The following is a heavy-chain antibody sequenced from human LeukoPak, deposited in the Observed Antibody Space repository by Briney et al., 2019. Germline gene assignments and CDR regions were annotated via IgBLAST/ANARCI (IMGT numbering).Heavy chain of an antibody. V-gene: IGHV4-34*01. J-gene: IGHJ4*02. CDR1: GGSFSGYY. D-gene: IGHD6-13*01. CDR3: ATGIVAAGREGFDY. Sequence: SETLSLTCAVYGGSFSGYYWSWIRQPPGKGLEWIGEINHSGSTNYNPSLKSRVTISVDTSKNQFSLKLSSVTAADTAVYYCATGIVAAGREGFDYWGQGTLVTVSS. CDR2: INHSGST.